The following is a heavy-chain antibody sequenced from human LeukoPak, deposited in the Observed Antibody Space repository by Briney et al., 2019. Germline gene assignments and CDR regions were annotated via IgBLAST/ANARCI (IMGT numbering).Heavy chain of an antibody. J-gene: IGHJ6*03. Sequence: PSETLSLTCSVSGGSISSSSYYWGWIRQSPGKGLDWIGSISYSGWSYSDPSLKSRATISVDTSKNQFSLKLTSVTAADTAVYYCARQNCTLTSCYDYYHYHMDVWGKGTAVTISS. D-gene: IGHD2-2*01. V-gene: IGHV4-39*01. CDR2: ISYSGWS. CDR3: ARQNCTLTSCYDYYHYHMDV. CDR1: GGSISSSSYY.